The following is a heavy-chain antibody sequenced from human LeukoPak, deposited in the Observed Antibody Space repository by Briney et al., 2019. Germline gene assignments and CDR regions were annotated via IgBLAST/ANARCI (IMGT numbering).Heavy chain of an antibody. CDR2: IYYSGST. CDR3: ARSTVEYYYGSGSSEYYFDY. V-gene: IGHV4-59*01. J-gene: IGHJ4*02. D-gene: IGHD3-10*01. CDR1: GGSISSYY. Sequence: SETLSLTCTVSGGSISSYYWSWIRQPPGKGLEWIGYIYYSGSTNYNPSLKSRVTISVDTSKSQFSLKLSSVTAADTAVYYCARSTVEYYYGSGSSEYYFDYWGQGTLVTVSS.